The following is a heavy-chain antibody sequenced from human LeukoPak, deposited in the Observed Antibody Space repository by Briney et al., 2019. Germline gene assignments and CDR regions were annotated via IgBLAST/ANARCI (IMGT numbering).Heavy chain of an antibody. CDR1: GGTFSSYA. CDR3: ARPAVLLWFGELSAFDI. D-gene: IGHD3-10*01. CDR2: IIPIFGTA. V-gene: IGHV1-69*05. Sequence: GASVKVSCKASGGTFSSYAISWVRQAPGQGLEWMGGIIPIFGTANYAQKFQGRVTITTDESTSTAYMELSSLRSEDTAVYYCARPAVLLWFGELSAFDIWGQGTMVTVSS. J-gene: IGHJ3*02.